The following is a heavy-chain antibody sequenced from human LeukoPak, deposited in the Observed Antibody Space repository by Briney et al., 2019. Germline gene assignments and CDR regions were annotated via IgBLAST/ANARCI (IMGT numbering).Heavy chain of an antibody. CDR1: GYTFTSYD. CDR3: ATKYCSSTSCPSYYYYMDV. Sequence: ASVKVSCKASGYTFTSYDINWLRQATGQGLEWMGWMNPNSGNTGYAQKFQGRVTMTRNTSISTAYMELSSLRSEDTAVYYCATKYCSSTSCPSYYYYMDVWGKGTTVTVSS. V-gene: IGHV1-8*01. D-gene: IGHD2-2*01. CDR2: MNPNSGNT. J-gene: IGHJ6*03.